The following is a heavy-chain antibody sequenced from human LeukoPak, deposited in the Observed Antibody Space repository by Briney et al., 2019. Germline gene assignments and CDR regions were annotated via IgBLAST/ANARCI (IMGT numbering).Heavy chain of an antibody. CDR2: INHSGST. CDR3: ARRRVRGVITVRGAFDI. J-gene: IGHJ3*02. CDR1: GGSFSGYY. Sequence: PSETLSLTCAVYGGSFSGYYWSWIRQPPGKGLEWIGEINHSGSTNYNPSLKSRVTISVDTSKNQFSLKLSSVTAADTAVYYCARRRVRGVITVRGAFDIWGQGTMVTVSS. V-gene: IGHV4-34*01. D-gene: IGHD3-10*01.